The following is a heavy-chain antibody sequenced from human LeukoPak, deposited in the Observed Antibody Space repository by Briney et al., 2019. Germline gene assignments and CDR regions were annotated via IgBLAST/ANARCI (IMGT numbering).Heavy chain of an antibody. CDR1: GFTFSSYA. J-gene: IGHJ5*02. Sequence: GGSLRLSCAASGFTFSSYAMSWVRQAPGKGLEWVSAISGSGGSTYYADSVKGRFTISRDNSKNTLYLQMNSLRAEDTAVYYCAKDQRYYYDSSGYYPWGQGTLVTVSS. CDR3: AKDQRYYYDSSGYYP. V-gene: IGHV3-23*01. D-gene: IGHD3-22*01. CDR2: ISGSGGST.